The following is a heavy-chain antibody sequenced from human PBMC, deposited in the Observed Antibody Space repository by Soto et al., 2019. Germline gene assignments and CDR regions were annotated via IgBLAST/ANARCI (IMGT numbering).Heavy chain of an antibody. Sequence: SETLSLTCAVSGGYISGGYYSWSWIRQPPGKGLEWIGFIYNSGSTYYNSSLKSRVTISVDRSKNHFFLNLTSVTAADTAVYYCARDRRGHSGYYSYGMDVWGQGTTVTVSS. D-gene: IGHD3-22*01. V-gene: IGHV4-30-2*01. CDR2: IYNSGST. CDR3: ARDRRGHSGYYSYGMDV. J-gene: IGHJ6*02. CDR1: GGYISGGYYS.